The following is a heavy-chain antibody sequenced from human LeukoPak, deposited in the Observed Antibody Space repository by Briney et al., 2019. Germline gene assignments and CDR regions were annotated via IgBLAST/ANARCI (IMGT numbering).Heavy chain of an antibody. J-gene: IGHJ6*02. CDR2: INPSGGST. Sequence: ASVKVSCKASGYTFTSYYMHWVRQAPGQGLEWMGIINPSGGSTSYAQKFQGRVTMTRDTSTSTVYMELSSLRSEDTAVYYCARDRLVLDYYYYGMDVWGQGTMVTVSS. CDR1: GYTFTSYY. D-gene: IGHD2-21*01. CDR3: ARDRLVLDYYYYGMDV. V-gene: IGHV1-46*01.